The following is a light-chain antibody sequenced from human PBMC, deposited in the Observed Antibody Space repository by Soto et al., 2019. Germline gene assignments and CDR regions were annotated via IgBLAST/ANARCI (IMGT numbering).Light chain of an antibody. CDR1: SSDVGAYNY. V-gene: IGLV2-14*01. Sequence: QSALTQPASVSGSPGQSIAISCTGTSSDVGAYNYVSWYQQHPGKAPKLMIYDVSKRPSGVSNRFSGSKSDNTASLTISGLQAEDEADYYCSSYTSSSTYVFGSGTKLTVL. CDR3: SSYTSSSTYV. J-gene: IGLJ1*01. CDR2: DVS.